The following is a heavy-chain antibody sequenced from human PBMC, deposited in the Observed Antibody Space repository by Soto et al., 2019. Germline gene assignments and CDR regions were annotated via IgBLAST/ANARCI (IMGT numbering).Heavy chain of an antibody. V-gene: IGHV1-69*13. D-gene: IGHD2-15*01. Sequence: SVKVSCKASGGTFSSYAISWVRRAPGQGLEWMGGVIPIFGTASYAQKFQGRVTITADESTSTAYMELSSLRSEDTAVYYCASKVVAATTGRYYYYYGMDVWGQGTTVTVSS. CDR3: ASKVVAATTGRYYYYYGMDV. CDR2: VIPIFGTA. CDR1: GGTFSSYA. J-gene: IGHJ6*02.